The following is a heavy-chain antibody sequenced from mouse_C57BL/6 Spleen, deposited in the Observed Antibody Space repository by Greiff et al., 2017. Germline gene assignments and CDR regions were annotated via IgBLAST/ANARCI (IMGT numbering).Heavy chain of an antibody. Sequence: EVQLQQSGAELVRPGASVKLSCTASGFNIKDDYMHWVKQRPEQGLEWIGWIDPENGDTEYASKFQGKATITADTSSNTAYLQLSSLTSEYTAVYYCTRAYGNFPWFAYWGQGTLVTVSA. CDR1: GFNIKDDY. CDR2: IDPENGDT. V-gene: IGHV14-4*01. D-gene: IGHD2-10*02. J-gene: IGHJ3*01. CDR3: TRAYGNFPWFAY.